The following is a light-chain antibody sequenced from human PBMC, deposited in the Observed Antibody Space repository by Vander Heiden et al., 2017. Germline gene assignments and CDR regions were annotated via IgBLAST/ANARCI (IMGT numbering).Light chain of an antibody. J-gene: IGKJ5*01. CDR2: TAS. CDR1: QSFSTW. V-gene: IGKV1-5*03. CDR3: QQYDTYPIT. Sequence: DIQMTRSPSTLSASVGDRVTITCRASQSFSTWLDWYQQKPGKAPKLLIYTASTLESGVPSRFSGSGSGTEFTLTISSLQPDDFATYYCQQYDTYPITFGQGTRLEIK.